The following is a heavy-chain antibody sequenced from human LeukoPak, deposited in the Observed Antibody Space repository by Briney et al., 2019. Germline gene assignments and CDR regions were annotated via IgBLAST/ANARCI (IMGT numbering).Heavy chain of an antibody. V-gene: IGHV4-59*12. D-gene: IGHD2-2*01. CDR3: ARGLHSTMPYWGY. CDR2: INFGGST. Sequence: SETLSLTCSVPSGSIRCYYWSWIGPPPGEGLQGMGYINFGGSTNYNPSLKSRVTISVAQSKNQVSLKLSSVTAADTAVYYCARGLHSTMPYWGYWGQGTLVTVSS. J-gene: IGHJ4*02. CDR1: SGSIRCYY.